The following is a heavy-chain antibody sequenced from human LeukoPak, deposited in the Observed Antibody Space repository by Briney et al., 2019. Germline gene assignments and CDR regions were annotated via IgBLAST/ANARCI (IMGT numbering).Heavy chain of an antibody. D-gene: IGHD3-22*01. V-gene: IGHV3-23*01. J-gene: IGHJ3*01. CDR1: GFTFNNYA. CDR3: ARMGSTYYYDSSNYQDAFDV. CDR2: ISGSGDRT. Sequence: GGSLRLSCTASGFTFNNYAMSWVRQAPGKGLEWVSGISGSGDRTYYADSVKGQFTISRDNSKNTFYLQMNNVRAEDTAVYYCARMGSTYYYDSSNYQDAFDVWGQGTMVTVSS.